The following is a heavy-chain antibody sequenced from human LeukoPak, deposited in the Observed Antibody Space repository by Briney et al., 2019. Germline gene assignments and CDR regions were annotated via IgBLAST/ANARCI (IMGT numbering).Heavy chain of an antibody. Sequence: GGSLRLSCTASGFTFGDYAMSWIRQAPGKGLEWVGFIRSKAYGETTDYAASVKGRFTISRDDSKAIAYLQMNSLKTEDTAVYHCTRDRGAYNLYDYWGQGTLVTVSS. CDR2: IRSKAYGETT. D-gene: IGHD1-1*01. CDR1: GFTFGDYA. V-gene: IGHV3-49*03. J-gene: IGHJ4*02. CDR3: TRDRGAYNLYDY.